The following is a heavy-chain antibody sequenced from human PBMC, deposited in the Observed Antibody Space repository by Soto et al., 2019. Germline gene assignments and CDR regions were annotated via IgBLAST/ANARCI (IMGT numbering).Heavy chain of an antibody. Sequence: GESLKISCKGSGYSFTSYWIGWVRQMPGKGLEWMGIIYPGDSDTRYSPSFQGQVTISADKSISTAYLQWSSLKASDTAMYYCARGNVWDTAMPNSIYYYYGMGVWGQGTTVTVSS. CDR2: IYPGDSDT. J-gene: IGHJ6*01. CDR3: ARGNVWDTAMPNSIYYYYGMGV. CDR1: GYSFTSYW. D-gene: IGHD5-18*01. V-gene: IGHV5-51*01.